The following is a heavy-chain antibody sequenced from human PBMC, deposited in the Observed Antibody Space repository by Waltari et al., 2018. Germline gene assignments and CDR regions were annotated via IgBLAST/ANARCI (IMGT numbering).Heavy chain of an antibody. CDR1: GYTFTSYG. J-gene: IGHJ5*02. CDR2: ISAYNGNT. Sequence: QVQLVQSGAEVKKPGASVKVSCKASGYTFTSYGISWVRQAPGQGLEWMGWISAYNGNTNYAQKLQGRVTRTTDTSTSTAYMELRSLRSDDTAVYYCARSSEGYCSSTSCYGTNWFDPWGQGTLVTVSS. V-gene: IGHV1-18*01. D-gene: IGHD2-2*01. CDR3: ARSSEGYCSSTSCYGTNWFDP.